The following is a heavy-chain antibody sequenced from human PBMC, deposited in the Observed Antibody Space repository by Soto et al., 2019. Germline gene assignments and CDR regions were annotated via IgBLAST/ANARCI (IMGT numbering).Heavy chain of an antibody. CDR3: ARGGYSGYDFDLDY. Sequence: SETLSLTCAVSGGSFSGYYWSWIRQPPGKGLEWIGEINHSGSTNYNPSLKSRVTISVDTSKNQFSLKLSSVTAADTAVYYCARGGYSGYDFDLDYWGQGTLVTVSS. CDR2: INHSGST. D-gene: IGHD5-12*01. J-gene: IGHJ4*02. V-gene: IGHV4-34*01. CDR1: GGSFSGYY.